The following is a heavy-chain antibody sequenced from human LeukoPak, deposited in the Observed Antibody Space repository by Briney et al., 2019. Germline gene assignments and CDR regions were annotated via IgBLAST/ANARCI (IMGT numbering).Heavy chain of an antibody. J-gene: IGHJ4*02. CDR1: GFTFSSYN. D-gene: IGHD3-10*01. Sequence: GGSLRLSCAASGFTFSSYNMNWVRQAPGKGLEWVSYISSSSSTIYYADSVKGRFTISRDNAKNSLYLQMNSLRAEDTAVYYCARDSTMVRGVYYFDYWGQGTLVTVSS. V-gene: IGHV3-48*04. CDR2: ISSSSSTI. CDR3: ARDSTMVRGVYYFDY.